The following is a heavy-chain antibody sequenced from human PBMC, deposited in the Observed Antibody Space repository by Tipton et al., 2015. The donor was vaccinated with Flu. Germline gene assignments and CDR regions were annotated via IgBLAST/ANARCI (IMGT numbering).Heavy chain of an antibody. CDR3: ARHGKDTGDYLASFDI. D-gene: IGHD7-27*01. V-gene: IGHV4-39*01. CDR2: FYYDVGT. J-gene: IGHJ3*02. Sequence: TLPLTCTVSGASLRSSSYYWGWIRQPQGKGLEWIGSFYYDVGTYYNPSLNSRVTISVDTSKNQFSLKLSSVTAADTAVHYCARHGKDTGDYLASFDIWGQGTMVTVSS. CDR1: GASLRSSSYY.